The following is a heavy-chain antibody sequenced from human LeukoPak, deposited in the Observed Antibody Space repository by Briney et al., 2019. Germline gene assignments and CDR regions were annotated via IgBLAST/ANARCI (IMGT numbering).Heavy chain of an antibody. Sequence: ASVKVSCKASGYTFTSYAMNWVRQAPGQGLEWMGWINTNTGNPTYAQGFTGRFVFSLDTSVSTAYLQISSLKAEDTAVYYCARGGSMVSRKQLVLWFDPWGQGTLVTVSS. CDR3: ARGGSMVSRKQLVLWFDP. CDR1: GYTFTSYA. V-gene: IGHV7-4-1*02. J-gene: IGHJ5*02. CDR2: INTNTGNP. D-gene: IGHD6-6*01.